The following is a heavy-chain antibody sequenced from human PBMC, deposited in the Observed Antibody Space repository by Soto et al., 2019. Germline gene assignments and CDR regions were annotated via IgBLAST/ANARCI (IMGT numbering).Heavy chain of an antibody. D-gene: IGHD1-26*01. CDR3: ARVGGIVGATTQDY. J-gene: IGHJ4*02. CDR1: GGSISSGDYY. V-gene: IGHV4-30-4*01. CDR2: IYYSGST. Sequence: PSETLSLTCTVSGGSISSGDYYWSWIRQPPGKGLEWIGYIYYSGSTHYNPSLKSRVTISVDTSKNQFSLKLSAVTAADTAVYYCARVGGIVGATTQDYWGQGTLGTASS.